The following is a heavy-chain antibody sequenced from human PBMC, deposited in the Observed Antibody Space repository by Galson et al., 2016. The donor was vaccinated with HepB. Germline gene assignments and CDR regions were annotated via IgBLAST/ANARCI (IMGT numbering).Heavy chain of an antibody. D-gene: IGHD6-13*01. CDR3: ARGSAAGTWGYGMGV. Sequence: SLRLSCAASGFTFSSYPMHWVRQAPGKGLEWVAVISYDGSIEYYADSVKGRFTISRDNPKNTVYLQMNSLRPEETAVYYCARGSAAGTWGYGMGVWGQGTTGSVSS. J-gene: IGHJ6*02. V-gene: IGHV3-30*04. CDR2: ISYDGSIE. CDR1: GFTFSSYP.